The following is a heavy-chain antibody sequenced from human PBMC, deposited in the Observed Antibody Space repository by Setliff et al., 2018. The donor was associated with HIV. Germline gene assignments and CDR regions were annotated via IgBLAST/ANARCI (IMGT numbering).Heavy chain of an antibody. CDR2: INPKSDGT. CDR3: ARGMDYYDTSGYYQYYFDD. Sequence: ASVKVSCKASGYSFTDYYIHWVRQAPGQGLEWMGWINPKSDGTNYAQKFKGWITITRDTSISTAYMEMSRLRSDDTAVYYCARGMDYYDTSGYYQYYFDDWGQGTLGTVSS. J-gene: IGHJ4*02. V-gene: IGHV1-2*04. D-gene: IGHD3-22*01. CDR1: GYSFTDYY.